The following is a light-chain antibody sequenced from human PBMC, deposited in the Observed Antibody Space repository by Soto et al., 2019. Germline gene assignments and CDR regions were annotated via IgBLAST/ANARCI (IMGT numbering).Light chain of an antibody. CDR3: QQYHNWPLT. CDR1: RSVSSS. CDR2: GAS. Sequence: EIVLTQSPATLSVSPGETATLSCRAGRSVSSSVAWYQQKPGRAPRLLIYGASTRATGIPARFSGSGSGTEFTLTISSLQSEDFAVYYCQQYHNWPLTFGGGTKVDI. V-gene: IGKV3-15*01. J-gene: IGKJ4*01.